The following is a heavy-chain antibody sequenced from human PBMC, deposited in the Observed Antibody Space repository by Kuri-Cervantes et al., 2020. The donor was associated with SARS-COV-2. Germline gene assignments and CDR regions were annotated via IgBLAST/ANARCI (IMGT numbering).Heavy chain of an antibody. J-gene: IGHJ1*01. CDR3: ARKAVAGEYFQH. Sequence: GESLKISCAASGFTFSSYGMHWVRQAPGKGLEWVAVIWYDGSNKYYADSVKGRFTISRDNSKNTLYLQMNSLRAEDTAVYYCARKAVAGEYFQHWGQGTLVTVSS. CDR1: GFTFSSYG. CDR2: IWYDGSNK. D-gene: IGHD6-19*01. V-gene: IGHV3-33*01.